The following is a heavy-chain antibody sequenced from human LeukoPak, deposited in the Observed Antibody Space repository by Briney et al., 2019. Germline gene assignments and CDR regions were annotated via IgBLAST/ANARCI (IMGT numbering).Heavy chain of an antibody. V-gene: IGHV1-18*01. CDR2: ISAYNGNT. CDR1: GYTFTSYG. CDR3: ARWAVAGPSFDY. D-gene: IGHD6-19*01. Sequence: ASVKVFCKASGYTFTSYGISWVRQAPGHGLEWMGWISAYNGNTNYAQKLQGRVTMTTDTSTSTAYMELRSLRSDDTAVYYCARWAVAGPSFDYWGQGTLVTVSS. J-gene: IGHJ4*02.